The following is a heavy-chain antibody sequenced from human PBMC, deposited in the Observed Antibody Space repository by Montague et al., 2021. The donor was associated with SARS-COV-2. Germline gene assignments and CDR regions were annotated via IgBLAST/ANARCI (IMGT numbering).Heavy chain of an antibody. D-gene: IGHD2-8*02. V-gene: IGHV4-39*01. CDR3: ARQIATTGQWAFDI. CDR1: GGSITTSGHY. CDR2: DHYSATK. J-gene: IGHJ3*02. Sequence: SETLSLTCTVSGGSITTSGHYWGWIRQPPGTGLEWNTSDHYSATKYYNPSLRSRLTIYVDTSKNQLSLRLNSVTAADTAVYFCARQIATTGQWAFDIWGLGTAVTVSS.